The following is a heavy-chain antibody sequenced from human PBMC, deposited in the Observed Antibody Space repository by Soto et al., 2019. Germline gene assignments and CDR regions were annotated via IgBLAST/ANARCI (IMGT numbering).Heavy chain of an antibody. CDR1: GFTFSSYG. CDR2: IWYDGSNK. CDR3: ARDNTASALENGPIDY. D-gene: IGHD1-1*01. Sequence: PGGSLRLSCAASGFTFSSYGMHWVRQAPGKGLEWVAVIWYDGSNKYYADSVKGRFTISRDNSKDTLYLQMNSLRAEDTAVYYCARDNTASALENGPIDYWGQGTLVTVSS. J-gene: IGHJ4*02. V-gene: IGHV3-33*01.